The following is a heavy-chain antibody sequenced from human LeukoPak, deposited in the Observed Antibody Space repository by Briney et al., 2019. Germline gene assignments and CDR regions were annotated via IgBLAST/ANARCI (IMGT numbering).Heavy chain of an antibody. CDR3: ARQRASYYYDSGTYYYYYYMAS. CDR2: IRLDGSEK. CDR1: GFTFSNYW. D-gene: IGHD3-10*01. J-gene: IGHJ6*03. V-gene: IGHV3-7*01. Sequence: GGSLRLSCAGSGFTFSNYWMSWVRQAPWKGLEWVANIRLDGSEKYYVDSVKGRFTISRDNAKNSLYLQMNSLRAEDTAVYYCARQRASYYYDSGTYYYYYYMASGAKGPRSPSP.